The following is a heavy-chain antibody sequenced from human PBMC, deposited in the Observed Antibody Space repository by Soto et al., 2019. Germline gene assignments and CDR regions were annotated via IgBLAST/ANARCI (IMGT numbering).Heavy chain of an antibody. CDR3: ARDGDRGSGWYRGGFDY. CDR1: GGTFSSYA. J-gene: IGHJ4*02. Sequence: QVQLVQSGAEVKKPGSSVKVSCKASGGTFSSYAISWVRQAPGQGLEWMGGIIPIFGTANYAQKFQGRVTITADESPSTAYMELSSLRSEDTAVYYCARDGDRGSGWYRGGFDYWGQGTLVTVSS. CDR2: IIPIFGTA. D-gene: IGHD6-19*01. V-gene: IGHV1-69*01.